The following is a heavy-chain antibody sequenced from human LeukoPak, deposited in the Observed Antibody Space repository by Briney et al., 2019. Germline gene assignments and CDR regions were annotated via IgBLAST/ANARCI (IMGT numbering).Heavy chain of an antibody. D-gene: IGHD6-19*01. CDR3: AKDAQGLVRGGIYFDF. J-gene: IGHJ4*02. CDR1: GFPFGDYY. V-gene: IGHV3-11*01. CDR2: ISGGSHI. Sequence: GGSLRLSCAASGFPFGDYYMSWIRQAPGKGLEWVSYISGGSHIYYADSVKGRFTISRDNSKNTLYLQMNSLRAEDTALYYCAKDAQGLVRGGIYFDFWGQGSLVTVSS.